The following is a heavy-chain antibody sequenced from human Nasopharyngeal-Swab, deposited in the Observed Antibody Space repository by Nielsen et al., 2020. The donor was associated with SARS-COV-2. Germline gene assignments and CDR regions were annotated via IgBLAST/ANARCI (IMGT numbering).Heavy chain of an antibody. D-gene: IGHD6-19*01. V-gene: IGHV4-59*01. J-gene: IGHJ6*02. Sequence: SETLSLTCTASGGSISSYYWSWIRQPPGKGLEWIGYIYYSGSTNYNPSLKSRVTISVDTSKNQFSLKLSSVTAADTAVYYCARGHPTIAVAGTNYYYGMDVWGQGTTVTVSS. CDR2: IYYSGST. CDR1: GGSISSYY. CDR3: ARGHPTIAVAGTNYYYGMDV.